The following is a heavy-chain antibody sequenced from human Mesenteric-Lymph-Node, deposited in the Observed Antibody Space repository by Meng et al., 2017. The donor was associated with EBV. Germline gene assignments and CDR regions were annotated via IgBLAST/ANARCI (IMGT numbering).Heavy chain of an antibody. CDR3: VNKAYMNDPPWDY. J-gene: IGHJ4*02. CDR1: CNTFRAYS. V-gene: IGHV1-2*06. CDR2: INPYSGHT. D-gene: IGHD1-14*01. Sequence: VQPVHPGAELKKHGNSVKASGKASCNTFRAYSRHWARRSPGQGPEWMGRINPYSGHTNYAQIFQGRVTMTRDTSISKVYMEFSSLRSDDTAVYYCVNKAYMNDPPWDYWGQGTLVTVSS.